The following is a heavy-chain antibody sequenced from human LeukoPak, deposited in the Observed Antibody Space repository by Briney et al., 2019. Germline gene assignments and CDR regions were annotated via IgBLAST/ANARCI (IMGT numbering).Heavy chain of an antibody. CDR1: GFTFSIYA. D-gene: IGHD3-22*01. V-gene: IGHV3-30-3*01. Sequence: GGSLRLSCAASGFTFSIYAMHWVRQAPGKGLEGVAVISYDGSNKYYADSVKGRFTISRDNSKNTLYLQMNSLRAEDTAVYYCATEYYYDSSGSFDYWGQGTLVTVSS. CDR3: ATEYYYDSSGSFDY. J-gene: IGHJ4*02. CDR2: ISYDGSNK.